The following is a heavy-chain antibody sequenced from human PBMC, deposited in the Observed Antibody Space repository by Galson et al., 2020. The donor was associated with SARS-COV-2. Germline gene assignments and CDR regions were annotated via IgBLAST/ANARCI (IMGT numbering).Heavy chain of an antibody. Sequence: ASVKVSCEASGYTFTSYGISWVRQAPGQGLEWMGWISGYNGNTEYAQKFQGRVTMTTDTYTSTAYMELRRLRSDDTAVYYCARVYDTSGYSHYLPDPWGQGTLVTVSS. CDR1: GYTFTSYG. CDR2: ISGYNGNT. CDR3: ARVYDTSGYSHYLPDP. D-gene: IGHD3-22*01. J-gene: IGHJ5*02. V-gene: IGHV1-18*01.